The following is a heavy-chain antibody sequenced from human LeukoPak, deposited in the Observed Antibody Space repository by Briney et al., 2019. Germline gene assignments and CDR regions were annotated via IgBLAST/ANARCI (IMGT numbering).Heavy chain of an antibody. Sequence: SETLSLTCTVSGGSISGYYWSWIRQPPGKGLEWIGYIYYSGSTNYNPSLKSRVTISVDTSKNQFSLKLSSVTAADTAVYYCARAGGAMVTLDYWGQGTLVTVSS. CDR2: IYYSGST. CDR3: ARAGGAMVTLDY. J-gene: IGHJ4*02. D-gene: IGHD5-18*01. CDR1: GGSISGYY. V-gene: IGHV4-59*01.